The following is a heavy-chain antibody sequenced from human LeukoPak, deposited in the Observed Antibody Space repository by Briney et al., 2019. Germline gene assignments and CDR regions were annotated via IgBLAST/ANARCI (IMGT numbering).Heavy chain of an antibody. V-gene: IGHV3-23*01. J-gene: IGHJ4*02. CDR1: GFTFSSYV. Sequence: GGSLRLSCAASGFTFSSYVMNWVRQAPGQGLEWVSTIGDTGHMTYYADSVKGRFTVSRDDSEDTLYLRMHSLGAEDTATYYCEKSSHSSAWDDFDYWGQGTLVTVSS. D-gene: IGHD6-19*01. CDR3: EKSSHSSAWDDFDY. CDR2: IGDTGHMT.